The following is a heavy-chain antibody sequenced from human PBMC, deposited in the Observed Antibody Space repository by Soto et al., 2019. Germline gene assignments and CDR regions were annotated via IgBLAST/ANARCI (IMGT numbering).Heavy chain of an antibody. D-gene: IGHD2-2*01. J-gene: IGHJ4*02. V-gene: IGHV5-51*01. Sequence: GESLKISCKGSGYRFTNYWIGWVRQMPGKDLEWMGIIYPGDSDTRYSPSFQGQVTISADKSINTAYLQWSSLKASDTAMYYCARDYCSGTTCYDFNCWGQGTQVTVSS. CDR2: IYPGDSDT. CDR3: ARDYCSGTTCYDFNC. CDR1: GYRFTNYW.